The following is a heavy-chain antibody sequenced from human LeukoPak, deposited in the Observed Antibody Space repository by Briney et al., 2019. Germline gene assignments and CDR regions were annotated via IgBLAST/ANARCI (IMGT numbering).Heavy chain of an antibody. V-gene: IGHV1-69*04. CDR1: GGTFSSYA. Sequence: SVYVSCKVSGGTFSSYAISWVRQAPGQGREWVGRIIPILGIANYAQKFQRKVTITADKSTSTAYMELSSLRSEDTAVYYCARWARSGYSYGSAYYYYYGMDVWGQGTTVTVSS. CDR3: ARWARSGYSYGSAYYYYYGMDV. J-gene: IGHJ6*02. CDR2: IIPILGIA. D-gene: IGHD5-18*01.